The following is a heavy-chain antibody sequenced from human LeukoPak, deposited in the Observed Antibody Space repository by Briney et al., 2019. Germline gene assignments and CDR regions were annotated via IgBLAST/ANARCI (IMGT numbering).Heavy chain of an antibody. CDR3: ARDRGDGYNGNYFDY. CDR2: INSDGSST. CDR1: GFTFSSYE. J-gene: IGHJ4*02. Sequence: GGSLRLSCAASGFTFSSYEMNWVRQAPGKGLEWVSRINSDGSSTSYADSVKGRFTISRDNAKNTLYLQMNSLRAEDTAVYYCARDRGDGYNGNYFDYWGQGTLVTVSS. D-gene: IGHD5-24*01. V-gene: IGHV3-74*01.